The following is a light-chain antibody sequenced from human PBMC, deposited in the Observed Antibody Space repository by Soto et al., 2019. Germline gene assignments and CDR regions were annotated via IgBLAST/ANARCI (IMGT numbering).Light chain of an antibody. CDR2: GAS. CDR1: QSISSW. CDR3: QLYNRNTWS. J-gene: IGKJ3*01. Sequence: DIQMTQSPSSLSASVEDRVTITCRASQSISSWLAWYQQKPGKAPKLLIYGASNLESGVPSRFSGSGSGTEFTLTITTLQPDDFATYFCQLYNRNTWSFGPGTNVDIK. V-gene: IGKV1-5*01.